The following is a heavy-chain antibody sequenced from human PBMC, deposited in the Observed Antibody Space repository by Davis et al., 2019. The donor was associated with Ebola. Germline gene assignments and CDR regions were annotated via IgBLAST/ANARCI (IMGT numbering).Heavy chain of an antibody. Sequence: SQTLSLTCAISGDSVSRHSAAWNWIRQSPSRGLEWLGRTYYRSKWYNDYAVSVKSRITINPDTSKNQFSLQLNSVTPEDTAVYYCARGSTITYYDILTGYYSFDYWGQGTLVTVSS. J-gene: IGHJ4*02. D-gene: IGHD3-9*01. CDR1: GDSVSRHSAA. V-gene: IGHV6-1*01. CDR3: ARGSTITYYDILTGYYSFDY. CDR2: TYYRSKWYN.